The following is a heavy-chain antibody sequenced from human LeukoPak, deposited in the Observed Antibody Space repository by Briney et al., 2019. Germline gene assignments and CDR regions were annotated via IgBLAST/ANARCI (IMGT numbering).Heavy chain of an antibody. J-gene: IGHJ4*02. CDR3: ARDWFGGTAMVYFDY. CDR2: INSDGSST. CDR1: GFTFSSYW. V-gene: IGHV3-74*01. D-gene: IGHD5-18*01. Sequence: GGSLRLSCAAFGFTFSSYWMHWVRQAPGKGLVWVSRINSDGSSTSYADSVKGRFTISRDNAKNSLYLQMNSLRAEDTAVYYCARDWFGGTAMVYFDYWGQGTLVTVSS.